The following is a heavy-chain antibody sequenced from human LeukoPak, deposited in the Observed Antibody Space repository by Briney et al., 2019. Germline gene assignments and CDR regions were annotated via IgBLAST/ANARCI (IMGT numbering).Heavy chain of an antibody. V-gene: IGHV1-18*01. CDR1: GYTFTSYG. D-gene: IGHD2-2*02. CDR2: ISAYNGNT. J-gene: IGHJ4*02. Sequence: ASVKVSCKASGYTFTSYGISWVRQAPGQGLVWMGWISAYNGNTNYAQKLQGRVTMTTDTSTSTAYMELRSLRSDDTAVYYCARDGYCSSTSCYTGVFDYWGQGTLVTVSS. CDR3: ARDGYCSSTSCYTGVFDY.